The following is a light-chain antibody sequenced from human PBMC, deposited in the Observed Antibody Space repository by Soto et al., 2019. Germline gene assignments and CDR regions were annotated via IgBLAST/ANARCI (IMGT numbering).Light chain of an antibody. Sequence: EIVLTQSPATLSLSPGERATLSCRASQSVSSYLAWYQQKPGQAPRLLIYDAYNRATGIPARFSGSGSGTDFTLTISRLEPEDFAIYYCQQRSNWPPVTFGGGTKVEIK. CDR2: DAY. CDR3: QQRSNWPPVT. J-gene: IGKJ4*01. CDR1: QSVSSY. V-gene: IGKV3-11*01.